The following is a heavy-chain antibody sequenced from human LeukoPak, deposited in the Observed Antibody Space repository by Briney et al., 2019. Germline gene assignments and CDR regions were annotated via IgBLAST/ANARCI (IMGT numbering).Heavy chain of an antibody. D-gene: IGHD3-16*01. V-gene: IGHV4-59*01. J-gene: IGHJ4*02. CDR2: IFYSGST. Sequence: SETLSLTCTVSGGSFTSFYWSWIRQPPGKGPEWIGYIFYSGSTNFNPPLKSRVTMSVDTSKNQFSLKLSSVTAGDTAVYYCARADYDYIWGSFGYFDFWGQGTLVTVSS. CDR3: ARADYDYIWGSFGYFDF. CDR1: GGSFTSFY.